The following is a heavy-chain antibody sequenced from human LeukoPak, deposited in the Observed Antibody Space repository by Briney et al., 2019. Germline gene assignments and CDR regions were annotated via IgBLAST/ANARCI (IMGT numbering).Heavy chain of an antibody. V-gene: IGHV3-21*01. CDR1: GFTFSSYS. J-gene: IGHJ4*02. Sequence: PGGSLRLSCAASGFTFSSYSMHWVRQAPGKGLEWVSCISTSSSYIYYADSVKGRFTISRDNAKNSLYVQMKSLRVEDTAVYYCARDMGPSRGYDEALGYWGQGILVTVSS. D-gene: IGHD5-12*01. CDR2: ISTSSSYI. CDR3: ARDMGPSRGYDEALGY.